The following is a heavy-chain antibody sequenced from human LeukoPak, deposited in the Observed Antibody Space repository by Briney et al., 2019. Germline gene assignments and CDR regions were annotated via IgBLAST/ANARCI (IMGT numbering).Heavy chain of an antibody. CDR3: ARGSGSFYYYYGMDV. CDR1: GGSISSGSYY. CDR2: IYTSGST. V-gene: IGHV4-61*02. Sequence: SETLSLTCTVSGGSISSGSYYWSWIRQPAGKGLEWIGRIYTSGSTNYNPSLKSRVTISVDTSKNQFSLKLSSVTAADTAVYYCARGSGSFYYYYGMDVWGQGTTVTVSS. J-gene: IGHJ6*02. D-gene: IGHD3-22*01.